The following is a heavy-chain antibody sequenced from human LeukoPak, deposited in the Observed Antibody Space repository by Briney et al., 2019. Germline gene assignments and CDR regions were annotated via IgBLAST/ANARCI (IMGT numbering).Heavy chain of an antibody. V-gene: IGHV3-30*18. CDR2: ISYDGRNI. CDR1: GFTFNNYG. D-gene: IGHD2-2*01. J-gene: IGHJ4*02. CDR3: AKGPLRGTAAAIDY. Sequence: GGSLRLSCAASGFTFNNYGMHWVRQAPGKGLEWVAVISYDGRNIHYPDSVKGRLTISRDISTDTLWLQMDSLRTEDTAVCYCAKGPLRGTAAAIDYWGQGTLVTVSS.